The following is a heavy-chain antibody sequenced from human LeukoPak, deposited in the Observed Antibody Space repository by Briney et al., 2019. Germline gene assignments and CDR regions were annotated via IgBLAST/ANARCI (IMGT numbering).Heavy chain of an antibody. CDR2: IYYIGST. J-gene: IGHJ4*02. CDR3: ARGGAGPDY. V-gene: IGHV4-59*01. D-gene: IGHD3-10*01. Sequence: SETLSLTCTLSGGSISSYYWSWIRQPPGHGLEWIGYIYYIGSTNYNPSPKSRVTLSVDTSKNQFSLKLSSVTAADTAVYYCARGGAGPDYWGQGTLVTVSS. CDR1: GGSISSYY.